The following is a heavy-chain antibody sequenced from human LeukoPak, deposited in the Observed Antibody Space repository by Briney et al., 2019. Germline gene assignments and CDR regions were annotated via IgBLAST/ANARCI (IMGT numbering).Heavy chain of an antibody. J-gene: IGHJ5*02. CDR3: ARGVLFNSGYDS. CDR2: ISYDGSNK. V-gene: IGHV3-30*03. Sequence: GGSLRLSCAASGFTFSSYGMHWVRQAPGKGLEWVAVISYDGSNKYYADSVKGRFTISRDNSKNTLYLQMNSLRAEDTAVYYCARGVLFNSGYDSWGQGTLVTVSS. CDR1: GFTFSSYG. D-gene: IGHD5-12*01.